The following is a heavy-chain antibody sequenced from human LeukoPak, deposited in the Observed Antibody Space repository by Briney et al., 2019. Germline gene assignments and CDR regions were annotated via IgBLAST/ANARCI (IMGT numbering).Heavy chain of an antibody. CDR3: ARWDDSAWGFGN. CDR2: INYSGST. V-gene: IGHV4-59*01. D-gene: IGHD6-19*01. CDR1: GDSISSYY. Sequence: SETLSLTCTVSGDSISSYYWSWIRQPPGKGLEWIGSINYSGSTNYNPSLKSRLTISVDTSKNQLSLKLRSVTAADTAVYYCARWDDSAWGFGNWGPGTLVTVSS. J-gene: IGHJ4*02.